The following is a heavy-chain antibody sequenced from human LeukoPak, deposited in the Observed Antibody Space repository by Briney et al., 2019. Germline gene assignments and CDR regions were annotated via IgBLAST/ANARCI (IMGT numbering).Heavy chain of an antibody. CDR2: IKQDGSEK. D-gene: IGHD6-13*01. V-gene: IGHV3-7*01. J-gene: IGHJ4*02. CDR3: AREMGIAAAGTGYFDY. CDR1: GFTFSSYW. Sequence: PGGSLRLSCAASGFTFSSYWMSWVRQAPGKGLEWVANIKQDGSEKYYVDSVKGRFTISRDNAKNSLYLQMNSLRAEDTAVYYCAREMGIAAAGTGYFDYWGQGTLVTVSS.